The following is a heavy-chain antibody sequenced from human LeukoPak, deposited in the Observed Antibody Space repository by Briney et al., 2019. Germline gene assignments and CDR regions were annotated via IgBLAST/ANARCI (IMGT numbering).Heavy chain of an antibody. D-gene: IGHD3-3*01. CDR2: IYHSGTT. V-gene: IGHV4-38-2*02. CDR1: GNSISSGYY. J-gene: IGHJ4*02. Sequence: SETLSLTCSVSGNSISSGYYWGWVRQPPREGLEWIGSIYHSGTTHYNPSLKSQVTISVDTSKNRFSLKLTSVTAADTAVYYCARSSGNYEFWSGYSFWGQGTLVTVSS. CDR3: ARSSGNYEFWSGYSF.